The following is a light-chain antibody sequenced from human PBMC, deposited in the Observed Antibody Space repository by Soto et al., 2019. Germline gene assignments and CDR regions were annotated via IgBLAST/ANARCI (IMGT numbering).Light chain of an antibody. V-gene: IGKV3-15*01. CDR3: QQTYSGWT. CDR1: QSISTN. CDR2: GAS. Sequence: IIMTQSPATLSVSPGERVTFSCRASQSISTNLAWYQQKPGQAPRLLIYGASTRDTHIPDRFSGSGSETEFTLSVSSLQSEDFATYFCQQTYSGWTFGQGTKVEVK. J-gene: IGKJ1*01.